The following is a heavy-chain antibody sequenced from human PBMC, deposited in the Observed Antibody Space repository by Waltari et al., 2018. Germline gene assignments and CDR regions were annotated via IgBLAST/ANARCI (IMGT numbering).Heavy chain of an antibody. CDR3: ARDHSF. J-gene: IGHJ4*02. D-gene: IGHD3-16*02. V-gene: IGHV3-74*01. Sequence: EVQVVESGGGLVKPGGSLRLYCAASGSTFSSYWMHWVRQAPGKGLVWVSRINRDGSDINYADSVKGRFTISRDSAKNTFYLQMNSLSAEDTAVYYCARDHSFWGQGTLVTVSS. CDR2: INRDGSDI. CDR1: GSTFSSYW.